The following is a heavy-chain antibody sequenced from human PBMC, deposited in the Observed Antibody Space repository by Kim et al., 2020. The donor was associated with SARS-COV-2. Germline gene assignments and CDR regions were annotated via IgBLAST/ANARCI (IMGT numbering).Heavy chain of an antibody. J-gene: IGHJ5*02. D-gene: IGHD3-10*01. V-gene: IGHV4-34*01. CDR1: GGSFSGYY. Sequence: SETLSLTCAVYGGSFSGYYWSWIRQPPGKGLEWIGEINHSGSTNYNPSLKSRVTISVDTSKNQFSLKLSSVTAADTAVYYCARGPRNHYYGSGSYYFVRWFDPWGQGTLVTVSS. CDR3: ARGPRNHYYGSGSYYFVRWFDP. CDR2: INHSGST.